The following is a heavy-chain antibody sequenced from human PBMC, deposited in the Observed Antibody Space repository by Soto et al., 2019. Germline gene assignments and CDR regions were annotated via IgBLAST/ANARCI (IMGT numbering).Heavy chain of an antibody. Sequence: QVHLVQSGAEVKKPGASVNVSCKTSGYTFTRNGISWVRQAPGQGLEWMGWISPKSGNTKYAQKFQGRVIMTTDTSTSTAYVELRSLRSDDTAVYFCVKDRDSNSWPSRDVWGPGTTVTVSS. CDR2: ISPKSGNT. V-gene: IGHV1-18*01. CDR3: VKDRDSNSWPSRDV. D-gene: IGHD3-22*01. J-gene: IGHJ6*02. CDR1: GYTFTRNG.